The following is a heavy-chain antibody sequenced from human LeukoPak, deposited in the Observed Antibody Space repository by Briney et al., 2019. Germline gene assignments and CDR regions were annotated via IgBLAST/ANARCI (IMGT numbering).Heavy chain of an antibody. V-gene: IGHV4-59*01. Sequence: PSETLSPTCTVSGGSISSYYWSWIRQPPGKGLEWIGYVYYSGRTNYNPSLKSRVTISVDTSKNQFSLKLSSVTAADTAVYYCARTFSESYYYYGMDVWGQGTTVTVSS. J-gene: IGHJ6*02. CDR3: ARTFSESYYYYGMDV. D-gene: IGHD1-26*01. CDR2: VYYSGRT. CDR1: GGSISSYY.